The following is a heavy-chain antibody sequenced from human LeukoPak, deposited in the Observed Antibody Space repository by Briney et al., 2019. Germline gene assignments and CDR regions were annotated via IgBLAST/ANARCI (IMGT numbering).Heavy chain of an antibody. D-gene: IGHD2/OR15-2a*01. V-gene: IGHV3-48*03. J-gene: IGHJ4*02. CDR2: ISTSGGTT. CDR1: GFTFSSYE. CDR3: ARDFHIYDY. Sequence: PGGSLRLSCAASGFTFSSYEMNWVRQAPGKGLEWVSYISTSGGTTYYADSVRGRFTISRDNAKNSLFLQMNSLRAEDTAVYYCARDFHIYDYWGQGTLVTVSS.